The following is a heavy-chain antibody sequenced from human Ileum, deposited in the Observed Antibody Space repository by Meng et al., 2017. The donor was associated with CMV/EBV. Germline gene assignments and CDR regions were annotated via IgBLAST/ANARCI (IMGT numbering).Heavy chain of an antibody. Sequence: LHQSGPGVVRPSQPLSLTCDISGDSVSSNSVTWNWIRQSHSRGLEWLGRTYYRSKWYNDYAVSVKSRITINPDTSKNQFSLQLNSMTPEDTAVYYCTRAYYYDSSGYYNYWGQGTLVTVSS. J-gene: IGHJ4*02. CDR1: GDSVSSNSVT. CDR3: TRAYYYDSSGYYNY. CDR2: TYYRSKWYN. D-gene: IGHD3-22*01. V-gene: IGHV6-1*01.